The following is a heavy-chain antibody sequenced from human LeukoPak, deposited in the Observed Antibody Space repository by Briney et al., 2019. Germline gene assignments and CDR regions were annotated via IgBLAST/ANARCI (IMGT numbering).Heavy chain of an antibody. CDR1: GYTLTGYY. J-gene: IGHJ4*02. CDR2: INPNSGGT. V-gene: IGHV1-2*02. CDR3: ARDLNAYDSSGYYTDRFDY. Sequence: ASVKVSCKASGYTLTGYYMHWVRQAPGQGLEWMGWINPNSGGTNYAQKFQGRVTMTRDTSISTAYMELSRLRSDDTAVYYCARDLNAYDSSGYYTDRFDYWGQGTLVTVSS. D-gene: IGHD3-22*01.